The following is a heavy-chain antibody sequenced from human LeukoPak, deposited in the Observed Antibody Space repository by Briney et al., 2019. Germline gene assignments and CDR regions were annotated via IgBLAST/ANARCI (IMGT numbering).Heavy chain of an antibody. D-gene: IGHD2-2*01. CDR1: GFTFGDYA. CDR3: TRSGNVVVPAAMNY. Sequence: GGSLRLSCTASGFTFGDYAMSRVRQAPGKGLEWVGFIRSKAYGGTTEYAASVKGRFTISRDDSKSIAYLQMNSLKTEDTAVYYCTRSGNVVVPAAMNYWGQGTLVTVSS. V-gene: IGHV3-49*04. CDR2: IRSKAYGGTT. J-gene: IGHJ4*02.